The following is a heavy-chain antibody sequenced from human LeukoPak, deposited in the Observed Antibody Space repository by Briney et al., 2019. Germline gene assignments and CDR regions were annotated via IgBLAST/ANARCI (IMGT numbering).Heavy chain of an antibody. Sequence: GGSLRLSCAASGFTVSSNYMSWVRQAPGKGLEWVSVIYSGGSTYYADSVKGRFTISRDNSKNTVYLQMNSLRAEDTAGYYCAKGIRGETDDAFDMWGQGTVVTVSS. CDR1: GFTVSSNY. V-gene: IGHV3-53*01. CDR3: AKGIRGETDDAFDM. D-gene: IGHD3-10*01. CDR2: IYSGGST. J-gene: IGHJ3*02.